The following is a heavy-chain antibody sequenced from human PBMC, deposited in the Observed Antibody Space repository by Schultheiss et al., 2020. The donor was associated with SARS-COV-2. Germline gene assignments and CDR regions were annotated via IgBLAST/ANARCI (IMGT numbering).Heavy chain of an antibody. CDR2: IQPGDSDT. J-gene: IGHJ3*02. CDR3: ATTRGYSYGKDAFDI. V-gene: IGHV5-51*01. D-gene: IGHD5-18*01. CDR1: GYSFTNYW. Sequence: GGSLRLSCKGSGYSFTNYWIGWVRQMPGKGLEWMGVIQPGDSDTRYSPSFQGQVTISADKSISTAYLQWSSLKASDTAMYYCATTRGYSYGKDAFDIWGQGTMVTVSS.